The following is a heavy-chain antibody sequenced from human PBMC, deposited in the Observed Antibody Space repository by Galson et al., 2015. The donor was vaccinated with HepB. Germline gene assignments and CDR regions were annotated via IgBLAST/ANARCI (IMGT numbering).Heavy chain of an antibody. V-gene: IGHV4-34*01. D-gene: IGHD3-3*01. Sequence: SEPLSLTCAVYGGSLSNHYWSWIRQSPGKGLEWIGEINHSGSTNYNPSLKNRVTISVDTSKNRFSLKLSSVTAADTAVYYCARAVYYDFWNGFGPWGQGTLVTVSS. CDR3: ARAVYYDFWNGFGP. CDR1: GGSLSNHY. CDR2: INHSGST. J-gene: IGHJ5*02.